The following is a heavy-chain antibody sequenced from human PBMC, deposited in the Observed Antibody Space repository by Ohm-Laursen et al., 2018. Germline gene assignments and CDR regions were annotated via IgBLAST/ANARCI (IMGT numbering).Heavy chain of an antibody. Sequence: ASVKVSCKASGYTFTDYYMHWVRQAPGQGLEWMGWINPNTGATDYTQNFQGRVTMTRDTSISTAYMDLSRLKSDDTAVYYCANDFTRYTNAWGQGTLVTVSS. CDR3: ANDFTRYTNA. J-gene: IGHJ4*02. V-gene: IGHV1-2*02. D-gene: IGHD3-16*02. CDR2: INPNTGAT. CDR1: GYTFTDYY.